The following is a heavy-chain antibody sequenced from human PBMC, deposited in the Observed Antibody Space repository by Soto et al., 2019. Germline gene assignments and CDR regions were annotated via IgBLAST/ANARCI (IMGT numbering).Heavy chain of an antibody. D-gene: IGHD6-6*01. Sequence: LRLSCAASGFTFSSYSMNWVRQAPGKGLEWVSSISSSSSYIYYADSVKGRFTISRDNAKNSLYLQMNSLRAEDTAVYYCCSRSSSGYWYFDLWGRGTLVTVSS. CDR1: GFTFSSYS. CDR2: ISSSSSYI. V-gene: IGHV3-21*01. CDR3: CSRSSSGYWYFDL. J-gene: IGHJ2*01.